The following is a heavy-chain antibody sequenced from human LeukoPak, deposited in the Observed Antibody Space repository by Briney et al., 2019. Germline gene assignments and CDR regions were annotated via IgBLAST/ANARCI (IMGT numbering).Heavy chain of an antibody. Sequence: GESLKISCKGSGYRFTSYWIGWVRQMPGKGLEWMGIIYPGDSDTRYSPSFQGQVTISADKSISTAYLQWSSLKASDTAMYYCARGFLEWLSPGYYYYYMDVWGKGTTVTVSS. CDR1: GYRFTSYW. CDR3: ARGFLEWLSPGYYYYYMDV. V-gene: IGHV5-51*01. D-gene: IGHD3-3*01. CDR2: IYPGDSDT. J-gene: IGHJ6*03.